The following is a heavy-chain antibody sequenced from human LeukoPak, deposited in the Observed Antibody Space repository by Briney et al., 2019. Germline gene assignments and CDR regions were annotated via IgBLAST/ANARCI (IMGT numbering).Heavy chain of an antibody. V-gene: IGHV3-23*01. CDR2: ISGSGGST. J-gene: IGHJ5*02. D-gene: IGHD3-10*01. Sequence: GGSLRLSCAASGFTFSSYATSWVRQAPGKGLEWVSAISGSGGSTYYADSVKGRFTISRDNSKNTLYLQMNSLRAEDTAVYYCAKGDQYYYGSGSYSDWFDPWGQGTLATVSS. CDR1: GFTFSSYA. CDR3: AKGDQYYYGSGSYSDWFDP.